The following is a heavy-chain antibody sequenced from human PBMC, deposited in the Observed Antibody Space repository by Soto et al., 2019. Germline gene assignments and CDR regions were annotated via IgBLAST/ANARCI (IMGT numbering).Heavy chain of an antibody. CDR2: IIPIFGTA. CDR1: GGTFSSYA. Sequence: QVQLVQSGAEVKKPGSSVKVSCKASGGTFSSYAISWVRQAPGQGLEWMGGIIPIFGTANYAQKFQGRVTITADESTSTAYMELSSLRSEDTAVYYCARVGIVQMTTVAYNWFDPWGQGTLVTVSS. CDR3: ARVGIVQMTTVAYNWFDP. V-gene: IGHV1-69*12. D-gene: IGHD4-4*01. J-gene: IGHJ5*02.